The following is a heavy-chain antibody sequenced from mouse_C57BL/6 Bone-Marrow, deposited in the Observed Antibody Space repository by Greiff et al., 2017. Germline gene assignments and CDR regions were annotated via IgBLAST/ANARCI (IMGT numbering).Heavy chain of an antibody. Sequence: EVKLVESGGGLVQPGESLKLSCESSEYDFPSYDMSWVRKTPEKRLELVAAINSDGGSTYYPDTMERRFIISRDNTKRTLYLQMSSLRSEDAALYYCARHDGYNWYVDVWGTGTTVTVSS. J-gene: IGHJ1*03. CDR1: EYDFPSYD. V-gene: IGHV5-2*01. CDR2: INSDGGST. D-gene: IGHD2-3*01. CDR3: ARHDGYNWYVDV.